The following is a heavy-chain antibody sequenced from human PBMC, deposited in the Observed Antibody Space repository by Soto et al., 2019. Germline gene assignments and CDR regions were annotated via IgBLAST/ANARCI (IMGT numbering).Heavy chain of an antibody. J-gene: IGHJ4*02. CDR2: DYYGGSA. Sequence: QVQLQESGPGLVKSSETLSLTCTVSSGSISRPSYYWSWIRQAPGGGLEWIGYDYYGGSAYYNPSLRSRASTSIDPCRKQFSLQLSSVTAADTAVYYCARKVAMTTHFDSWGQGVPVIVSS. D-gene: IGHD4-4*01. V-gene: IGHV4-30-4*01. CDR3: ARKVAMTTHFDS. CDR1: SGSISRPSYY.